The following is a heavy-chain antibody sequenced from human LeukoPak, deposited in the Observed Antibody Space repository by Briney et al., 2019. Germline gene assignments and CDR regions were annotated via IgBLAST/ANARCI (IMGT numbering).Heavy chain of an antibody. D-gene: IGHD3/OR15-3a*01. CDR2: IYYTGNT. Sequence: SETLSLTCTVSGVSVSSSNSYWGWIRQPPGKGLEWIGSIYYTGNTNYNASLKSRVTISIDTSKNQISLRLTSVTATDTAVYYCARQTGSGLFILPGGQGTLVTVSS. J-gene: IGHJ4*02. CDR3: ARQTGSGLFILP. V-gene: IGHV4-39*01. CDR1: GVSVSSSNSY.